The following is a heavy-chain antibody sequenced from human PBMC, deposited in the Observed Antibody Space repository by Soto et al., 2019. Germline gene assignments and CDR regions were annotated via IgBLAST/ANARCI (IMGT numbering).Heavy chain of an antibody. V-gene: IGHV4-34*01. J-gene: IGHJ6*03. Sequence: SETLSLTCAVYGGSFSGYYWSWIRQPPGKGLEWIGEINHSGSTNYNPSLKSRVTISVDTSKNQFSLKLSSVTAADTAVYYCARCDFWSGSSYYYYYMDVWGKGTTVTVSS. CDR3: ARCDFWSGSSYYYYYMDV. D-gene: IGHD3-3*01. CDR1: GGSFSGYY. CDR2: INHSGST.